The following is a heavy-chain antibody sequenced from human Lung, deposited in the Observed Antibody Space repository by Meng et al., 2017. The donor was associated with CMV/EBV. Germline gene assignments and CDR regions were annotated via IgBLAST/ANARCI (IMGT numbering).Heavy chain of an antibody. D-gene: IGHD6-19*01. CDR1: GFIFSNSA. CDR2: ISSDGTNK. Sequence: GGSXRLXCAASGFIFSNSALYWVRQAPGKGLESVAAISSDGTNKLHADSVEGRFTISRDNSKNTLYLQMRSLRAEDTAVYYCARDRVRRAEVVAGHPEYWXQGPLVTVSS. CDR3: ARDRVRRAEVVAGHPEY. V-gene: IGHV3-30*04. J-gene: IGHJ4*02.